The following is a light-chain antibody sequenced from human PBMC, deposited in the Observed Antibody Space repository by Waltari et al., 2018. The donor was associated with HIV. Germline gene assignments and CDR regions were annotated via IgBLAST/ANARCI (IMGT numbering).Light chain of an antibody. J-gene: IGLJ3*02. CDR2: EVS. V-gene: IGLV2-14*01. CDR1: SSDVGGYNY. CDR3: SSYTSSSTLWV. Sequence: QSALTQPASVSGSPGQSITISCTGTSSDVGGYNYVSWYQQHPGKAPKLRIYEVSKRPSGVSNRFSGSKSGNTASLTISGLQAEDEADYYCSSYTSSSTLWVFGGGTKLTVL.